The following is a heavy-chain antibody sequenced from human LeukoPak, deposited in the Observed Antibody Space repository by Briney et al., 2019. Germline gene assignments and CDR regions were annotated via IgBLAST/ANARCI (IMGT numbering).Heavy chain of an antibody. J-gene: IGHJ4*02. CDR3: AKGGSYQYSDY. CDR1: GFTFSSYA. CDR2: ISGSGDTK. V-gene: IGHV3-23*01. Sequence: QPGGSLRLSGGVSGFTFSSYAMSWVRQAPGKGLKWVSSISGSGDTKYYADPVKGRFTISRDNSKNTLYLQMSSLRVEDTAVYYCAKGGSYQYSDYWGQGSLVTVSS. D-gene: IGHD3-16*02.